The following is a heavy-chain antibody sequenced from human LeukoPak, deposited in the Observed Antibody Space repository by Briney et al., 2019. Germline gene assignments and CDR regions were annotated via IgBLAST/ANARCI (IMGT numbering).Heavy chain of an antibody. CDR2: INSDGTTT. D-gene: IGHD3-10*01. J-gene: IGHJ5*02. Sequence: PGGSLRLSCAASGFTFSSYAMTWVRQAPGKGLVWVSRINSDGTTTNYADSVKGRFTISRDNAKNTVYLQMNSLRAEDTAVYYCVRAGGSGSYGRFDPWGQGTLVSVSS. CDR1: GFTFSSYA. V-gene: IGHV3-74*01. CDR3: VRAGGSGSYGRFDP.